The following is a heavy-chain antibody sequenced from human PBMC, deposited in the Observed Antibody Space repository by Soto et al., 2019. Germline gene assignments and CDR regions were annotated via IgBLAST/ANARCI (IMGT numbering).Heavy chain of an antibody. CDR2: INPSGGST. J-gene: IGHJ6*02. CDR3: ERDYYYYGKDV. V-gene: IGHV1-46*01. Sequence: QVQLVQSGAEVKKPGASVKVSCKASGYTFTSYYMHWVRQAPGQGLEWMGIINPSGGSTSYAQKFQGRVTMTRDTSTSTGYMELSSRRYEDTAVYYCERDYYYYGKDVWGQGTTVTVSS. CDR1: GYTFTSYY.